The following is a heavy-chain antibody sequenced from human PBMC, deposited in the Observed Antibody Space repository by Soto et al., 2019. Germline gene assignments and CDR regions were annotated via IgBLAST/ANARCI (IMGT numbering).Heavy chain of an antibody. CDR2: INPSGGST. J-gene: IGHJ6*02. D-gene: IGHD6-13*01. CDR1: GYTFTSYY. CDR3: ARDPIAAAGYYYYSMDV. Sequence: QVQLVQSGAEVKKPGASVKVSCKASGYTFTSYYMHWVRQAPGQGLEWMGIINPSGGSTSYAQKFQGRVTMTRDTSTSTVYMELSSLRSEDTAVYYCARDPIAAAGYYYYSMDVWGQGTTVTVSS. V-gene: IGHV1-46*01.